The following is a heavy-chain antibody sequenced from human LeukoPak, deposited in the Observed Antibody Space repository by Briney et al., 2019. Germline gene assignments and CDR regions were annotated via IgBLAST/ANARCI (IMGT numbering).Heavy chain of an antibody. Sequence: SETLSLTCTVSGGSISSYYWSWIRQPPGKGLEWIGYIYYSGSTNYNPSLKSRVTISVDTSKNQFSLKLSSVIAADTAVYYCARDPPSNYDYYYYMDVWGKGTTVTVSS. CDR2: IYYSGST. V-gene: IGHV4-59*01. J-gene: IGHJ6*03. D-gene: IGHD4-11*01. CDR3: ARDPPSNYDYYYYMDV. CDR1: GGSISSYY.